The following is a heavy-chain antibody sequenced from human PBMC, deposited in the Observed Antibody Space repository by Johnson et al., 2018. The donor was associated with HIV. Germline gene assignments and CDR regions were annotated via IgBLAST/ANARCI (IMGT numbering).Heavy chain of an antibody. Sequence: VQLVESGGGVVRPGGSLRLSCAASGSNFDDYGMSWVRQVPGKGLEWVPGINWNGGRTGYTDSVQGRFTISRDNAKNPLYLQMNSLRGEDSALYYCARGGLGYQNIHDAFDIWGQGTIVTVSS. CDR1: GSNFDDYG. J-gene: IGHJ3*02. V-gene: IGHV3-20*04. CDR3: ARGGLGYQNIHDAFDI. D-gene: IGHD2-2*01. CDR2: INWNGGRT.